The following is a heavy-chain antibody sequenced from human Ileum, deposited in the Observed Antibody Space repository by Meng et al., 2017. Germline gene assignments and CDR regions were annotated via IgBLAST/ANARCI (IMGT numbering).Heavy chain of an antibody. Sequence: QRHESGPGRGKPSGTLSLTCAVSSGSITSDTYWSWVRLPPGKGLEWIGQISHSGSTFYNPSLKSRVTMSVDKSKSQFSLMLTSVTAADTAVYYCARHGGYYQGFWGQGTLVTVSS. V-gene: IGHV4-4*02. CDR1: SGSITSDTY. CDR2: ISHSGST. CDR3: ARHGGYYQGF. D-gene: IGHD4-23*01. J-gene: IGHJ4*02.